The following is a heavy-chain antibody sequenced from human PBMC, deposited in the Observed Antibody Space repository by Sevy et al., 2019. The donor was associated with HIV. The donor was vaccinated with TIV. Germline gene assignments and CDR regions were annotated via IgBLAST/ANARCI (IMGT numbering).Heavy chain of an antibody. CDR1: GFTFSSYW. CDR2: INSDGSNT. Sequence: GGSLRLSCAASGFTFSSYWMHWVRQAPGKGLVWVSRINSDGSNTCYADSVKGRFTISRDNAKNTLYLQMNSLRAEDTAVYYCANIAVACFDYCFHVTLVTVSS. V-gene: IGHV3-74*01. J-gene: IGHJ4*01. D-gene: IGHD6-19*01. CDR3: ANIAVACFDY.